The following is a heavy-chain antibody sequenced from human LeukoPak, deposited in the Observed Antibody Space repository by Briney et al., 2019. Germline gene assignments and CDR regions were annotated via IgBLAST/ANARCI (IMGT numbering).Heavy chain of an antibody. D-gene: IGHD3-22*01. CDR2: INHSGST. Sequence: SETLSLTCAVYGGSFSGYYRSWIRQPPGKGLEWIGEINHSGSTNYNPSLKSRVTISVDTSKNQFSLKLSSVTAADTAVYYCARDSGYDSSGYRRDAFDIWGQGTMVTVSS. J-gene: IGHJ3*02. V-gene: IGHV4-34*01. CDR3: ARDSGYDSSGYRRDAFDI. CDR1: GGSFSGYY.